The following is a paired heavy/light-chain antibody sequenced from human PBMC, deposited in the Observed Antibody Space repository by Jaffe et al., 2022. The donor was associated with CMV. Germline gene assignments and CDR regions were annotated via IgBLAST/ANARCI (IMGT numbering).Heavy chain of an antibody. CDR3: ARFRTRAHYDSSGYYYDYYYGMDV. J-gene: IGHJ6*02. CDR2: IYYSGST. Sequence: QLQLQESGPGLVKPSETLSLTCTVSGGSISSSSYYWGWIRQPPGKGLEWIGSIYYSGSTYYNPSLKSRVTISVDTSKNQFSLKLSSVTAADTAVYYCARFRTRAHYDSSGYYYDYYYGMDVWGQGTTVTVSS. CDR1: GGSISSSSYY. D-gene: IGHD3-22*01. V-gene: IGHV4-39*01.
Light chain of an antibody. CDR2: DAS. CDR1: QSVSSY. CDR3: QQRSNWPPRGFT. J-gene: IGKJ3*01. V-gene: IGKV3-11*01. Sequence: EIVLTQSPATLSLSPGERATLSCRASQSVSSYLAWYQQKPGQAPRLLIYDASNRATGIPARFSGSGSGTDFTLTISSLEPEDFAVYYCQQRSNWPPRGFTFGPGTKVDIK.